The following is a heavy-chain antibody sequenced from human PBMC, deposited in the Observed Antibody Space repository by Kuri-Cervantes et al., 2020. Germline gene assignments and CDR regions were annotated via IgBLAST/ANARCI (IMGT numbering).Heavy chain of an antibody. V-gene: IGHV3-48*01. Sequence: GESLKISCAASGFTFSTYSMNWVRQAPGKGLEWVSYISSSSSTIYYADSVKGRFTISRDNAKNSLYLQINSLRAEDTAVYYCAKDLGFSSGYYQGMDYWGQGTLVTVSS. CDR1: GFTFSTYS. CDR3: AKDLGFSSGYYQGMDY. CDR2: ISSSSSTI. D-gene: IGHD3-22*01. J-gene: IGHJ4*02.